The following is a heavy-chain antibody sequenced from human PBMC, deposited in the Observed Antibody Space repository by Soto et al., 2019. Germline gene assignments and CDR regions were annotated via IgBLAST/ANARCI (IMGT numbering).Heavy chain of an antibody. D-gene: IGHD6-19*01. Sequence: QVQLVESGGGLVKPGGSLRLSCPASGFSFSDYYMSWIRQAPGKGLECVSYITHSGSIIHYADSVKGRFTISRDNTKNSLYLQMNSLRAEDTAVYYCARLAVAGTHYFDNWGQGTLVTVSS. CDR2: ITHSGSII. CDR1: GFSFSDYY. CDR3: ARLAVAGTHYFDN. J-gene: IGHJ4*02. V-gene: IGHV3-11*01.